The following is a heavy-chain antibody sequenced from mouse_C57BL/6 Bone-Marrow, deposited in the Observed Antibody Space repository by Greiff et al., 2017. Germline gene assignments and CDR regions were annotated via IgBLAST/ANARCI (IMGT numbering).Heavy chain of an antibody. CDR1: GYSFTGYF. Sequence: EVQLQQSGPELVKPGASVKISCKASGYSFTGYFMNWVKQSHGKSLEWIGRINPYNDDTKYNEKFKGKATLTVEKSSSTVYLELSRLTSDDSAVYYCAVITTVVARYAMDYWGQGTSVTVSS. CDR2: INPYNDDT. D-gene: IGHD1-1*01. V-gene: IGHV1-20*01. J-gene: IGHJ4*01. CDR3: AVITTVVARYAMDY.